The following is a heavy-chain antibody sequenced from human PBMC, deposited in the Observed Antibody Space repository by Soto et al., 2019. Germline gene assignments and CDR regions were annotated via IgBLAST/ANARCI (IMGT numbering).Heavy chain of an antibody. CDR3: AKDPEVVVTAPDY. V-gene: IGHV3-23*01. D-gene: IGHD2-21*02. J-gene: IGHJ4*02. Sequence: EVQLLESGGGLVQPGGSLRLSCAASGFTFNRYAMNWVRQAAGKWLEWVSGISGSGATTYYADSVKGRFPISRDSSQNTLYLQMTSLGAGDTAVYYCAKDPEVVVTAPDYWGQGTLVTVSS. CDR2: ISGSGATT. CDR1: GFTFNRYA.